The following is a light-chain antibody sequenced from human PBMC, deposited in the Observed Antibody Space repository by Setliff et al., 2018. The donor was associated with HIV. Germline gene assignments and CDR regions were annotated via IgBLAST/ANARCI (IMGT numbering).Light chain of an antibody. CDR1: SSDVGDFQS. Sequence: QSVLAQPASVSGSPGQSITISCTGISSDVGDFQSVSWYQQHPGKAPKLMIYEINDRPSGVSNRFSGSKSGNTASLTISRLQAGDEADYFCSSNTSSSPLYVFATGTKVTVL. CDR2: EIN. CDR3: SSNTSSSPLYV. J-gene: IGLJ1*01. V-gene: IGLV2-14*01.